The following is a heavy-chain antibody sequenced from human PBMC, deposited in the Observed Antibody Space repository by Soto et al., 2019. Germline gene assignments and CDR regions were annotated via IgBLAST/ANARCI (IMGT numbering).Heavy chain of an antibody. CDR3: ARQSLDCSGGSCYTYYFDY. CDR2: IYYTGST. CDR1: GGSISSSNW. J-gene: IGHJ4*02. D-gene: IGHD2-15*01. V-gene: IGHV4-4*02. Sequence: SETLSLTCAVSGGSISSSNWWSWVRQPPGKGLEWIAYIYYTGSTNYNPSLKSRVTISVDTSKNQFSLKLSSVTAADTAVYYCARQSLDCSGGSCYTYYFDYWGQGTLVTVSS.